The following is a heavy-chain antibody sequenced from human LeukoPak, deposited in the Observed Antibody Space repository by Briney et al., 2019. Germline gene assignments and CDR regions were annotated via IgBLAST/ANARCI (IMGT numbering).Heavy chain of an antibody. CDR1: GGSISSYY. V-gene: IGHV4-59*01. CDR3: ARADNWNENWFDP. Sequence: KPSETLSLTCTVSGGSISSYYWSWIRQPPGKGLEWIGYIYYSGSTNHNPSLKSRVTISVDTSKNQFSLKLSPVTAADTAVYYCARADNWNENWFDPWGQGTLVTVSS. CDR2: IYYSGST. D-gene: IGHD1-1*01. J-gene: IGHJ5*02.